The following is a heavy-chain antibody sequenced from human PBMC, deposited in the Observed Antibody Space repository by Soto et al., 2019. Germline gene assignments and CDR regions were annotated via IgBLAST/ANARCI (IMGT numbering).Heavy chain of an antibody. CDR2: MNPNSGNT. CDR3: ARVPPIVLVPAAMLDYYYYAMDV. Sequence: GASVKVSCKASGYTFTSYDINWVRQATGQGLEWMGWMNPNSGNTGYAQKFQGRVTMTRNTSISTAYMELSSLRSEDTAVYYCARVPPIVLVPAAMLDYYYYAMDVWGQGTTVTVSS. V-gene: IGHV1-8*01. J-gene: IGHJ6*02. D-gene: IGHD2-2*01. CDR1: GYTFTSYD.